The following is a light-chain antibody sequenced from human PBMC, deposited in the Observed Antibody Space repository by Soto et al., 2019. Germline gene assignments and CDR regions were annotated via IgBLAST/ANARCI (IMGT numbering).Light chain of an antibody. V-gene: IGKV3-11*01. CDR2: DAS. J-gene: IGKJ5*01. CDR3: QQRSNWPSIT. CDR1: QSVSSY. Sequence: IVLTQSPATLSLSPGERATLSCRASQSVSSYLAWYQQKPGQAPRLLIYDASNRATGIPARFSGSGSGTDFTLTINSLEPEDFAVYYCQQRSNWPSITFGQGTRL.